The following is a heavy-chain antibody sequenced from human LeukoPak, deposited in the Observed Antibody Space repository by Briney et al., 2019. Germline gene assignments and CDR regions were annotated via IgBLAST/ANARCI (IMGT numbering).Heavy chain of an antibody. D-gene: IGHD3-3*01. V-gene: IGHV4-59*08. Sequence: SETLSLTCTVSGGSISSYYWSWFRQPPGKGLEWIGYIYYSGSTNYNPSLKSRVTISVDTSKNQFSLKLSSVTAADTAVYYCASTDFWSGYYTPAFDYWGQGTLVTVSS. CDR1: GGSISSYY. CDR3: ASTDFWSGYYTPAFDY. J-gene: IGHJ4*02. CDR2: IYYSGST.